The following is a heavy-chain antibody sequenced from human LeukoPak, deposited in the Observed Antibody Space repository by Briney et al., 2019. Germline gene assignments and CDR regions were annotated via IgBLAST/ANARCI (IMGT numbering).Heavy chain of an antibody. Sequence: GESLKISCKGSGYSFTSYWIGWVRQMPGKGLEWMGIIYPGDSDTRYSPSFQGQVTISADKSISTAYLQWSSLKASDTAMYYCARRYLEVGAAGTLFDYWGQGTLVTVSS. CDR1: GYSFTSYW. CDR3: ARRYLEVGAAGTLFDY. D-gene: IGHD6-13*01. J-gene: IGHJ4*02. CDR2: IYPGDSDT. V-gene: IGHV5-51*01.